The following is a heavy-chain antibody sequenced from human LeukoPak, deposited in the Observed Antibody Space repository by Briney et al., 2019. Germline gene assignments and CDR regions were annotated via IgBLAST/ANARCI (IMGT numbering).Heavy chain of an antibody. D-gene: IGHD6-19*01. CDR3: ARGIAVADTFDY. J-gene: IGHJ4*02. CDR1: GFTFSSYS. V-gene: IGHV3-21*01. Sequence: PGGSLRLSCAASGFTFSSYSMNWVRQAPGKGLEWVSSISSSSSYIYYADSVKGRFTISRDNAKNSLYLQMNSLRAEDTAVYYCARGIAVADTFDYWGQGTLVTVSS. CDR2: ISSSSSYI.